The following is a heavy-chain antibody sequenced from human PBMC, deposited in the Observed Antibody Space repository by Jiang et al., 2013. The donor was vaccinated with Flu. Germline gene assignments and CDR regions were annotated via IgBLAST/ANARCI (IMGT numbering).Heavy chain of an antibody. J-gene: IGHJ4*02. V-gene: IGHV6-1*01. D-gene: IGHD3-22*01. CDR1: GDSVSSKSAT. CDR3: ASGPIHSSGLDY. Sequence: SQTLSLTCAISGDSVSSKSATWDWIRQSPSRGLEWLGRTYYRSKWYNDYAPSVKSRITINPDTSRNQFSLQLNSVTPDDTAVYYCASGPIHSSGLDYWGQGILVTVSS. CDR2: TYYRSKWYN.